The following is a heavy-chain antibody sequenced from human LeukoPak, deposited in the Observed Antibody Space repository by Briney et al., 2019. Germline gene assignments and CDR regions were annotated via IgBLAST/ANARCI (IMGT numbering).Heavy chain of an antibody. Sequence: GGTLRLSCAASGFTFSSYGMSWVRQAPGKGLEWVSAISGSGGSTYNADSVKGRFTISRDNAKNSLYLQMNSLRAEDTAVYYCARDGGEWEQDYWGQGTLVTVSS. V-gene: IGHV3-23*01. CDR3: ARDGGEWEQDY. CDR1: GFTFSSYG. J-gene: IGHJ4*02. D-gene: IGHD1-26*01. CDR2: ISGSGGST.